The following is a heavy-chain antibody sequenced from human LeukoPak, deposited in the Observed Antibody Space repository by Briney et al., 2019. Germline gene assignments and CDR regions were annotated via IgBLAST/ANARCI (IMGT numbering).Heavy chain of an antibody. J-gene: IGHJ4*02. CDR1: GYTFTSYG. CDR2: MNPNSGNT. Sequence: ASVKVSCKASGYTFTSYGISWVRQAPGPGLEWMGWMNPNSGNTGYAQKFQGRVTITRNTSISTAYMELSSLRSEDTAVYYCARGVAGYCSGGSCYSSRNYYFDYWGQGTLVTVSS. D-gene: IGHD2-15*01. V-gene: IGHV1-8*03. CDR3: ARGVAGYCSGGSCYSSRNYYFDY.